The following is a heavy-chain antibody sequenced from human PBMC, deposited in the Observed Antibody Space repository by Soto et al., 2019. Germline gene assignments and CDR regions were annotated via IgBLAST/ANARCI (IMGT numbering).Heavy chain of an antibody. Sequence: QVQLQESGPGLAKPSETLSLTCTVSGGSISTYYWSWIRQPPGKGLEWIGYIYYSGSTNYNPSRRSRVTISVDTSKNQSSLKLSSVTAADTAVYYCARGGWRHIDYWGQGTLVTVSS. J-gene: IGHJ4*02. D-gene: IGHD3-3*01. CDR3: ARGGWRHIDY. CDR1: GGSISTYY. V-gene: IGHV4-59*08. CDR2: IYYSGST.